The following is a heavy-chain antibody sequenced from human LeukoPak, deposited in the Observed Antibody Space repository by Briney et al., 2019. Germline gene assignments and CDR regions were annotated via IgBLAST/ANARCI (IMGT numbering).Heavy chain of an antibody. D-gene: IGHD3-16*01. V-gene: IGHV1-2*02. Sequence: GASVKVSCKASGYTFTRFFIHWVRQAPGQGPEWMGWINPNTGDTNYAQKFQGRVTMTRDTSISTAYMELSRLRSDDTAMYYCAKEGGLAYLVNHYWGQGTLVTVSS. CDR3: AKEGGLAYLVNHY. J-gene: IGHJ4*02. CDR2: INPNTGDT. CDR1: GYTFTRFF.